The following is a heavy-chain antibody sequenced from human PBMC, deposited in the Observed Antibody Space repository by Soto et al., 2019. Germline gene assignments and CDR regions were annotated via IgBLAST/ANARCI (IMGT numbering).Heavy chain of an antibody. CDR3: AKDMVRGVIPPILDY. J-gene: IGHJ4*02. Sequence: PGGSLRLSCAASGFTVSSNFMNWVRQAPGKGLEWLSVIFPGGSTYYADSMKDRFTISRDISKNTVFLQMNSLRAEDTAVYYCAKDMVRGVIPPILDYWGQGTLVTVSS. CDR1: GFTVSSNF. D-gene: IGHD3-10*01. CDR2: IFPGGST. V-gene: IGHV3-53*01.